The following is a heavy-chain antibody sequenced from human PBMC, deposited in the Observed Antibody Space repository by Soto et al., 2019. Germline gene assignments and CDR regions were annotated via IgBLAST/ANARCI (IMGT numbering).Heavy chain of an antibody. Sequence: GGSLRLSCAASGFTFNTYAMSWVRQASGKGLEWVSAISDSGGRTYYADSVKGRFTISRDNSKNTLYLQINSLRAEDTAVYFCAKELVNSGWTYFDYWGQGTLVTVSS. J-gene: IGHJ4*02. CDR1: GFTFNTYA. CDR3: AKELVNSGWTYFDY. CDR2: ISDSGGRT. V-gene: IGHV3-23*01. D-gene: IGHD6-19*01.